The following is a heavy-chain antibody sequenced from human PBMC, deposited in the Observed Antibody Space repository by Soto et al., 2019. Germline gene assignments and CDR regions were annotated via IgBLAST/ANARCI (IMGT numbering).Heavy chain of an antibody. CDR2: IYHSGST. CDR3: AKDNGNYGSGSFSH. V-gene: IGHV4-4*02. CDR1: GGSISISNW. Sequence: LRRTLSLTSSVSGGSISISNWWSFVRQPPGKGLEWIGEIYHSGSTNYNPSLKSRVTISVDKSKNQFSLKLSSVTAADTAVYFCAKDNGNYGSGSFSHWGQGTLVTVS. J-gene: IGHJ4*02. D-gene: IGHD3-10*01.